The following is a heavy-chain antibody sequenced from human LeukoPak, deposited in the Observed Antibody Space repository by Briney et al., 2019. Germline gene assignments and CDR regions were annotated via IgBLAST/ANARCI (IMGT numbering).Heavy chain of an antibody. J-gene: IGHJ4*02. CDR3: ARSDSSASLYYFAY. V-gene: IGHV1-46*01. Sequence: ASVKVSCKASGYTFSSYYMHWVRQAPGQGLEWMGIISPSGGSTTYAQKFQGRVTMARDTSTSTVYMELSSLRSADTAVYYCARSDSSASLYYFAYWGQGTLVTVS. CDR2: ISPSGGST. D-gene: IGHD3-22*01. CDR1: GYTFSSYY.